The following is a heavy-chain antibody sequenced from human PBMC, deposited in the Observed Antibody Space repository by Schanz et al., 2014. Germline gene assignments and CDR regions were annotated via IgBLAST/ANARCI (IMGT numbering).Heavy chain of an antibody. CDR3: ARPGLWCVDNCFDP. Sequence: EVQLAESGGGLVQPGGSLRLSCGSSGFTFSPYWMHWVRQAPGKGLVWVSRIKSDGSSTSYADSVKGRFTISRDNAKNTLYLQMNSLRAEDTAMYYCARPGLWCVDNCFDPWGQGTLVTVSS. V-gene: IGHV3-74*01. D-gene: IGHD2-21*01. CDR1: GFTFSPYW. J-gene: IGHJ5*02. CDR2: IKSDGSST.